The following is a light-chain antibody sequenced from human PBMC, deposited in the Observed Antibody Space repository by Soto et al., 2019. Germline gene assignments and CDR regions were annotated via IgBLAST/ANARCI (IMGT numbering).Light chain of an antibody. Sequence: QAVVTQPPSVSEAPRQRVTISCSGSSSNIGNNAVNWYQQLPGKAPKLLIYYDDLLPSGVSDRFSGSKSGTSASLAISGLQSEDEADYYCAAWNASLNGYVFGTGTKLTVL. CDR2: YDD. CDR1: SSNIGNNA. J-gene: IGLJ1*01. V-gene: IGLV1-36*01. CDR3: AAWNASLNGYV.